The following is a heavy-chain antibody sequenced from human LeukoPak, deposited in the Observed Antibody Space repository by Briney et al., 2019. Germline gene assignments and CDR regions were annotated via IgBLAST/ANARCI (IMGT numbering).Heavy chain of an antibody. D-gene: IGHD2-2*01. V-gene: IGHV4-59*01. CDR3: ARERYCSSTNCPFDY. CDR1: GGSISSYY. Sequence: PSETLSLTCTVSGGSISSYYWSWIRQPPGKGLEWIGYIYYSGSTNYNPSLKSRVTISVDTSKNQFSLKLSSVTAADTAVYYCARERYCSSTNCPFDYWGQGTLVTVSS. CDR2: IYYSGST. J-gene: IGHJ4*02.